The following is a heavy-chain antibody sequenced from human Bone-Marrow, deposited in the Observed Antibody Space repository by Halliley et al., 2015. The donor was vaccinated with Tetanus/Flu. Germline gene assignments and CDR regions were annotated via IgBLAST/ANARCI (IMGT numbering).Heavy chain of an antibody. Sequence: WIGRNNPILGITYYAQKFQGRVTITADTSTSAVYMGLTSLRSEDTAIYYCARDAVEYSTSSWSDSWGQGTLVTVSS. V-gene: IGHV1-69*04. CDR3: ARDAVEYSTSSWSDS. J-gene: IGHJ4*02. CDR2: NNPILGIT. D-gene: IGHD6-6*01.